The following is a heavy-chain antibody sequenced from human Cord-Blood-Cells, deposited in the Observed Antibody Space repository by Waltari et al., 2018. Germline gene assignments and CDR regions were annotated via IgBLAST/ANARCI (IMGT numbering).Heavy chain of an antibody. V-gene: IGHV1-8*03. J-gene: IGHJ6*03. CDR1: GYHFTSSD. Sequence: QVQLVQSGAEVKKPGASVKVSCKASGYHFTSSDITWVPQAHGQGLEWMGWMNPNSGNTGYAQKFQGRVTITRNTSISTAYMELSSLRSEDTAVYYCARGLGGYDYYYYMDVWGKGTTVTVSS. CDR3: ARGLGGYDYYYYMDV. D-gene: IGHD2-15*01. CDR2: MNPNSGNT.